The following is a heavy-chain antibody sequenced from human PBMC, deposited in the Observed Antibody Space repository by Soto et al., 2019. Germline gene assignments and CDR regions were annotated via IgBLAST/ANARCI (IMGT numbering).Heavy chain of an antibody. J-gene: IGHJ3*02. V-gene: IGHV4-59*01. CDR1: GGSISSYY. CDR2: IYYSGST. CDR3: ARGLQWRDAFDI. Sequence: SETLSLTCTVSGGSISSYYWSWIRQPPGKGLEWIGYIYYSGSTNYNPSLKSRVTISVDTSKNQFSLKLSSVTAADTAVYYCARGLQWRDAFDIWGQGTMVTVSS. D-gene: IGHD6-19*01.